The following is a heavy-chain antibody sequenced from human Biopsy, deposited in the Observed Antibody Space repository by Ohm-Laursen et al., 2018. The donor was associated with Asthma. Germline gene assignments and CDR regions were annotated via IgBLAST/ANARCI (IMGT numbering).Heavy chain of an antibody. V-gene: IGHV1-69*05. CDR1: GGTFTTYS. CDR2: IIPLIGTP. J-gene: IGHJ3*02. CDR3: ARTYYDFLTGQVNDAFAI. D-gene: IGHD3-9*01. Sequence: SVEVSCKASGGTFTTYSISWVRQAPGQGLVWMGGIIPLIGTPNYAQKFQGRVTITRDTSASTAYMELSSLRSEGTAVYYCARTYYDFLTGQVNDAFAIWGQGTMVTVSS.